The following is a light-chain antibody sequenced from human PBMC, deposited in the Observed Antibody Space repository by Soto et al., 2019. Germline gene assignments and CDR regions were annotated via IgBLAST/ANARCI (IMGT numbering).Light chain of an antibody. CDR2: RNN. CDR1: SSNIGTNA. J-gene: IGLJ1*01. Sequence: QSVLTQPPSASGTPGQRVTISCSGGSSNIGTNAVNWYQQLPGTAPKLLIYRNNQRPSWVPDRFSGSKSGTSASLAISGLRSEDEADYYCAAWDDSLSGFYVFGTGTKVTVL. V-gene: IGLV1-47*01. CDR3: AAWDDSLSGFYV.